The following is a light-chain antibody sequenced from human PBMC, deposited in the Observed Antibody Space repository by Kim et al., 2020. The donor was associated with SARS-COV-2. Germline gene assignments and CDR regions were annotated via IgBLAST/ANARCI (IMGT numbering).Light chain of an antibody. Sequence: SPGESAPLSCRASQSVSSTYLSGYQPNPGQPPRLLIFGASDRAAGVPDRFSGSGSGTDFTLAISRLEPEHFAVYFCHQHGPSPWTFGQGTKVDIK. J-gene: IGKJ1*01. V-gene: IGKV3-20*01. CDR2: GAS. CDR3: HQHGPSPWT. CDR1: QSVSSTY.